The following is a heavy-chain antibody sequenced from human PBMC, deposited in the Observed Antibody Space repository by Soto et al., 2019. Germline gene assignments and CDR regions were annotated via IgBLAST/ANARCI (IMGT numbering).Heavy chain of an antibody. Sequence: ASVKVSCKASVDTFSNYVISWLRQAPGQGLEWMGGILPISGTTNYAQKFQGRVTLTADESTRTGYMELSSLTSEDTAVYYCARGGGKYYGSGNYAFDYWRQGTLVTVSS. V-gene: IGHV1-69*13. J-gene: IGHJ4*02. CDR3: ARGGGKYYGSGNYAFDY. CDR2: ILPISGTT. CDR1: VDTFSNYV. D-gene: IGHD3-10*01.